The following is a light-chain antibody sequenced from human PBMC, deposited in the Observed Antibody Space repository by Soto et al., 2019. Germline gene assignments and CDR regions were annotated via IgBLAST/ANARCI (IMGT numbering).Light chain of an antibody. CDR2: STN. CDR1: SSNIGRNT. V-gene: IGLV1-44*01. J-gene: IGLJ1*01. CDR3: SSYTTSYFYV. Sequence: QSVLTQPPSASGTPGQRLSISCSGSSSNIGRNTVNWYQQFPGTAPKLLIYSTNRWPSGVSNRFSASKSAFTASLTISGLQAEDEADYYCSSYTTSYFYVFGPGTKVTVL.